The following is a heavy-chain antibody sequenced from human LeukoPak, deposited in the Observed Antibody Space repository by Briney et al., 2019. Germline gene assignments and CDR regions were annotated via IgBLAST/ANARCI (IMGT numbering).Heavy chain of an antibody. CDR3: ARATRGGLHGYSFDY. CDR2: MNPNSGNT. J-gene: IGHJ4*02. V-gene: IGHV1-8*02. CDR1: GYTFKNYD. D-gene: IGHD5-24*01. Sequence: GASVKVSCKASGYTFKNYDINWVRQATGQGLEWMGWMNPNSGNTGFAQKFQDRVSMTRDTSINTAYMELTSLRSGDTAVYYCARATRGGLHGYSFDYWGQGTVVTVYS.